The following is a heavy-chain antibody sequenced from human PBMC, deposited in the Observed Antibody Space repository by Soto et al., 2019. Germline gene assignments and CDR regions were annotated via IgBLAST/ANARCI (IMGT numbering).Heavy chain of an antibody. J-gene: IGHJ5*02. CDR3: ARRSGAPNWFDP. D-gene: IGHD7-27*01. Sequence: SETLSLTCTVSGGSISSGGYYWSWIRQHPGKGLEWIGYIYYNGNTYYNPSLKSRVTISLDTSKNQFSLKLTSVTAADTAVYYCARRSGAPNWFDPWGQGTLVTVSS. CDR1: GGSISSGGYY. V-gene: IGHV4-31*03. CDR2: IYYNGNT.